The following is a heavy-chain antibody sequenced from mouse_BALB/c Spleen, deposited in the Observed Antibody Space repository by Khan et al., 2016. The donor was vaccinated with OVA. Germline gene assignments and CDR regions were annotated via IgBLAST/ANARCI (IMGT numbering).Heavy chain of an antibody. CDR2: INPRSGYT. D-gene: IGHD2-14*01. CDR3: ARRTTGYALDY. Sequence: QVQLQQSGAELARPGASVKMSCKASGYSFTSHTMHWVKQRPGQGLEWIGYINPRSGYTNYNQKFNDKATLTADKSSSTAYMQLSSLTSEDSADYYCARRTTGYALDYWGQGTSVTVSS. J-gene: IGHJ4*01. CDR1: GYSFTSHT. V-gene: IGHV1-4*01.